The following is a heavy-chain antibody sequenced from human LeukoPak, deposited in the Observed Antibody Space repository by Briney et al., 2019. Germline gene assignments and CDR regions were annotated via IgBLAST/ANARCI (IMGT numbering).Heavy chain of an antibody. Sequence: GESLKISCQGSGYSFATYWIGWVRQVPGKGLEWMGIIYPGDSDTRYSPSFQGQVTISADKSISTAYLQWSSLKASDTAMYYCARSRSGSYSFDYWGQGTLVTVSS. D-gene: IGHD3-10*01. V-gene: IGHV5-51*01. CDR2: IYPGDSDT. CDR3: ARSRSGSYSFDY. J-gene: IGHJ4*02. CDR1: GYSFATYW.